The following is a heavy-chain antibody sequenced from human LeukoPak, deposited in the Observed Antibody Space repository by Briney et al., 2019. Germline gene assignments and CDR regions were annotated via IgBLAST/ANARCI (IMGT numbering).Heavy chain of an antibody. CDR1: GGTFSSYA. CDR3: ARVVLRGYCYDRTYYFDY. Sequence: GASVKVSCKASGGTFSSYAISWVRQAPGQGLEWMGGIIPIFGTANYAQKFQGRVTITADESTSTAYMELSSLRSEDTAVYYCARVVLRGYCYDRTYYFDYWGQGTLVTVSS. D-gene: IGHD3-22*01. V-gene: IGHV1-69*13. CDR2: IIPIFGTA. J-gene: IGHJ4*02.